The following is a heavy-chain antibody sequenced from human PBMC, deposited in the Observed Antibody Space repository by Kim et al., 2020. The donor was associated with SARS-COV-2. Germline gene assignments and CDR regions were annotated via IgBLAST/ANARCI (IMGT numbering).Heavy chain of an antibody. J-gene: IGHJ4*02. V-gene: IGHV3-11*01. CDR3: ARGRVAARSFDF. CDR2: ISNPATTI. CDR1: GFTFSEFY. D-gene: IGHD6-6*01. Sequence: GGSLRLSCAASGFTFSEFYMGWIRQPPGKGLEWLSYISNPATTIYYADSVKGRFTISRDNTKNSLYLEMNGLRVDDTAVYFCARGRVAARSFDFGGQGTRVTVFS.